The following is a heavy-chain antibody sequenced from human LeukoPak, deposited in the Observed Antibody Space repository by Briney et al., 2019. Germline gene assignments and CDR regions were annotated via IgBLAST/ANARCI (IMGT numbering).Heavy chain of an antibody. J-gene: IGHJ4*02. CDR3: ARGAPHYYDSSGYY. Sequence: PSETLSLTCSVSGGSISSSSYYWAWIRQPPGKGLEWIGYIYYSGSTNYNPSLKSRVTISVDTSKNQFSLKLSSVTAADTAVYYCARGAPHYYDSSGYYWGQGTLVTVSS. CDR2: IYYSGST. CDR1: GGSISSSSYY. D-gene: IGHD3-22*01. V-gene: IGHV4-61*05.